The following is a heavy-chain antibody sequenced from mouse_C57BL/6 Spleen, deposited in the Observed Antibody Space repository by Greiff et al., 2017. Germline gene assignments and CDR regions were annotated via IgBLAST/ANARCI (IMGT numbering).Heavy chain of an antibody. D-gene: IGHD2-3*01. CDR2: IYPGDGDT. CDR1: GYAFSSSW. Sequence: QVQLQQSGPELVKPGASVKISCKASGYAFSSSWMNWVKQRPGKGLEWIGRIYPGDGDTNYNGKFKGKATLTADKSSSTAYMQLSSLTSEDSAVYFWAREGDDGYGGGYAMDYWGQGTSVTVSS. J-gene: IGHJ4*01. CDR3: AREGDDGYGGGYAMDY. V-gene: IGHV1-82*01.